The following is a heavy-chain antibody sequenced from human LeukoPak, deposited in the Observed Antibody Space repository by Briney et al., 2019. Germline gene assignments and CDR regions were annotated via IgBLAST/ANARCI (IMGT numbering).Heavy chain of an antibody. CDR3: LRDRVGPDY. D-gene: IGHD1-26*01. Sequence: GGSLRLSCAASGFSFSGAWMRWVRQAPGTGLVWVSRITDDATTTYADSVRGRFTISRDNAKNNLYLQMNSLIAEDTAVHYSLRDRVGPDYGGQGTRVTVSS. CDR1: GFSFSGAW. V-gene: IGHV3-74*03. CDR2: ITDDATT. J-gene: IGHJ4*02.